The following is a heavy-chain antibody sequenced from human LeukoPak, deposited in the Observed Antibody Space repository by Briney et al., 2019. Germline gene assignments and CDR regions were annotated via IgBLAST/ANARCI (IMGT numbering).Heavy chain of an antibody. Sequence: ASVKVSFKASAYTFTSCYMHWVRQAPGQGLEWMGIINPSGGSTSYAQKFQGRVTMTRDTSTSTVYMELSSLRSEDTAVYDCAGIGPDAFGVWGQGTMVTVSS. CDR1: AYTFTSCY. V-gene: IGHV1-46*01. CDR3: AGIGPDAFGV. J-gene: IGHJ3*01. CDR2: INPSGGST.